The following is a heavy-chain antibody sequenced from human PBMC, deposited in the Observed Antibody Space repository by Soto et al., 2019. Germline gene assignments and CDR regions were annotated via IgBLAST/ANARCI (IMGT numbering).Heavy chain of an antibody. D-gene: IGHD5-18*01. CDR3: ASLQGRVGYSYGYIDY. V-gene: IGHV4-39*01. CDR2: IYYSGTT. Sequence: SETVYLTCTVSGGSISSSSYSWGWIRQPPGKGLEWVGSIYYSGTTYYNPSLESRVTISIDTSKNQFPLKLNSVTAADTAVYYFASLQGRVGYSYGYIDYWGQGALVTVS. J-gene: IGHJ4*02. CDR1: GGSISSSSYS.